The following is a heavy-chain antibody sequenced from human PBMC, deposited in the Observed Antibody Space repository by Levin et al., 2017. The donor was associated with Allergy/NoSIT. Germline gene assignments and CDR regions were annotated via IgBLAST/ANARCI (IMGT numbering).Heavy chain of an antibody. CDR1: GFTFSTYY. D-gene: IGHD6-13*01. CDR2: IKYDGSEK. CDR3: ARVLLSNWYPTYQYYGMDV. Sequence: GGSLRLSCAASGFTFSTYYMSWVRQAPGKGLEWVANIKYDGSEKYYMDSVKGRFTISRDNAKNSLYLQMNSLLAEDTAVYFCARVLLSNWYPTYQYYGMDVWGQGTTVTVSS. J-gene: IGHJ6*02. V-gene: IGHV3-7*01.